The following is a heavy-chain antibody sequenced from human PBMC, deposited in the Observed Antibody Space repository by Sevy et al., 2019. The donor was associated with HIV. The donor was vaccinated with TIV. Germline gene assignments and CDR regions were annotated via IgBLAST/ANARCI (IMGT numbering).Heavy chain of an antibody. CDR1: GFSFSDYC. D-gene: IGHD2-2*01. J-gene: IGHJ6*04. V-gene: IGHV3-11*04. CDR2: ISFNGSHV. CDR3: AREGPVGGMDV. Sequence: GGSLRLSCAASGFSFSDYCMSWVRLSPGKGLEWVSYISFNGSHVYYIEAVKGRFTISRDNGRNSLYLQMNNLRVDDTSVYFCAREGPVGGMDVWGKGTTVTVSS.